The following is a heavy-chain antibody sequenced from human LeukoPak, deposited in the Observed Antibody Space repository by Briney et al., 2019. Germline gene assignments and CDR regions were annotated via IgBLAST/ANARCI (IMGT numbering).Heavy chain of an antibody. CDR3: ARGHSNYGWVDY. V-gene: IGHV4-34*01. CDR1: GGSFSGYY. Sequence: SETLSLTCAVSGGSFSGYYWSWIRQPPGKGLEWIGEINHNGGTNYNPCLKSRVTISVDTSKTQFSLKLSSGTAADTAVYYCARGHSNYGWVDYWGQGTLVTVSS. CDR2: INHNGGT. J-gene: IGHJ4*02. D-gene: IGHD4-11*01.